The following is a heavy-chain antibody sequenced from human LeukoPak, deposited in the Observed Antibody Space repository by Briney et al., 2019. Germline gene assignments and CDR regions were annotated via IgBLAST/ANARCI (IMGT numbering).Heavy chain of an antibody. Sequence: ASVKVSCKASGYTFTSYGISWVRQAPGQGLEWMGWINPNSGGTNYAQKFQGRVTMTRDTSISTAYMELSRLRSDDTAVYYCAREGQRDGSSGRVRNYYYYYMDVWGKGTTVTVSS. J-gene: IGHJ6*03. CDR2: INPNSGGT. CDR1: GYTFTSYG. D-gene: IGHD6-6*01. V-gene: IGHV1-2*02. CDR3: AREGQRDGSSGRVRNYYYYYMDV.